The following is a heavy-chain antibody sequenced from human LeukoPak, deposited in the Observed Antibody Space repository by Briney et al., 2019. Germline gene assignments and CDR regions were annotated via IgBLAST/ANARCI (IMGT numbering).Heavy chain of an antibody. Sequence: SETLSLTCAVSGGSISSGGYSWSWIRQPPGKGLEWIGYIYYSGSTYYNPSLKSRVTISVDTSKNQFSLKLSSVTAADTAVYYCARDLLNEGNHLDYWGQGTLVTVSS. D-gene: IGHD4-23*01. V-gene: IGHV4-30-2*05. J-gene: IGHJ4*02. CDR3: ARDLLNEGNHLDY. CDR2: IYYSGST. CDR1: GGSISSGGYS.